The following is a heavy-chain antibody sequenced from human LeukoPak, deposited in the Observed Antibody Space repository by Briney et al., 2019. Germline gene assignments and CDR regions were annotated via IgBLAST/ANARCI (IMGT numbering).Heavy chain of an antibody. CDR3: AKEAVDSSGWYYYYGMDV. J-gene: IGHJ6*02. CDR2: ISGSGGST. V-gene: IGHV3-23*01. Sequence: GGSLRLSCAASGFTFSSYAMSWVRQAPGKGLEWVSAISGSGGSTYYADSVKGWFTISRDNSKNTLYLQMNSLRAEDTAVYYCAKEAVDSSGWYYYYGMDVWGQGTKVTVSS. D-gene: IGHD6-19*01. CDR1: GFTFSSYA.